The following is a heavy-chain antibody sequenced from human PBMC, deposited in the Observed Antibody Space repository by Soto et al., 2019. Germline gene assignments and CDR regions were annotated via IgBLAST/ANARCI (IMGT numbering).Heavy chain of an antibody. CDR1: RFTFSSYS. Sequence: EVQLVESGGGLVKPGGSLRLSCAASRFTFSSYSMNWVRQAPGKGLEWVSSISSSSSYIYYADSVKGRFTISRDNAKNSLYLQMNSLRAEDTAVYYCARRVEIGRFDWFDPWGQGTLVTVSS. D-gene: IGHD3-3*01. CDR2: ISSSSSYI. V-gene: IGHV3-21*01. CDR3: ARRVEIGRFDWFDP. J-gene: IGHJ5*02.